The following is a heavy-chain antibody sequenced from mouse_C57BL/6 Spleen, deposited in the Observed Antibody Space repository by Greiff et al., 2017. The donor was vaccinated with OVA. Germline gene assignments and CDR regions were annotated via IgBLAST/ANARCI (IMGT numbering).Heavy chain of an antibody. CDR1: GYTFTDYN. CDR2: INPNNGGT. J-gene: IGHJ4*01. D-gene: IGHD2-9*01. CDR3: ARLSYYGDDYYAMDY. Sequence: EVQLQESGPELVKPGASVKIPCKASGYTFTDYNMDWVKQSHGKSLEWIGDINPNNGGTIYNQKFKGKATLTVDKSSSTAYMELRSLTSEDTAVYYCARLSYYGDDYYAMDYWGQGTSVTVSS. V-gene: IGHV1-18*01.